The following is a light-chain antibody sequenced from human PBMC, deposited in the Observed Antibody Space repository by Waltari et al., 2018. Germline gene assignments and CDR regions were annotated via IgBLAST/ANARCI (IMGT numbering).Light chain of an antibody. CDR3: QQLDFYPIT. CDR2: AAV. J-gene: IGKJ5*01. V-gene: IGKV1-9*01. Sequence: IQLTQPPSSLSASVGDRVTITCRASQGIGSHLAWYQQKPGKAPKLLIYAAVILQSGVPSRFSRSGSGTDFTLTISSLQPEDFATYYCQQLDFYPITFGQGTRLEIK. CDR1: QGIGSH.